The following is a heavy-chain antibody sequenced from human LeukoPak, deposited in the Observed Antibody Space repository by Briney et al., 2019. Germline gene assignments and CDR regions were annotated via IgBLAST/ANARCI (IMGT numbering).Heavy chain of an antibody. CDR1: GFTFNKFW. Sequence: PGGSLRLSCAVSGFTFNKFWMTWVRQPPGKGLEWVANIKEDGSEKYSADSVKGRITTSRDNSKNTLYVQMNSLRAEDTAVYYCAKDQHGWIYGVGVDWGQGTLVTVSS. D-gene: IGHD3-3*01. J-gene: IGHJ4*02. CDR2: IKEDGSEK. CDR3: AKDQHGWIYGVGVD. V-gene: IGHV3-7*03.